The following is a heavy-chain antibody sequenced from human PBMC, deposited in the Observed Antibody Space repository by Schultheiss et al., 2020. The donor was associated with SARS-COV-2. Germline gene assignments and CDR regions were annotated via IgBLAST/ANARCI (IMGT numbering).Heavy chain of an antibody. CDR2: IYYSGST. J-gene: IGHJ6*02. CDR1: GGSFSSYY. CDR3: ARQALYGDYYHGMDV. Sequence: GSLRLSCAVYGGSFSSYYWSWIRQHPGKGLEWIGYIYYSGSTYYNPSLKSRVTMSVDTSKNQFSLKLSSVTAADTAVYYCARQALYGDYYHGMDVWGQGTTVTVSS. D-gene: IGHD4-17*01. V-gene: IGHV4-34*01.